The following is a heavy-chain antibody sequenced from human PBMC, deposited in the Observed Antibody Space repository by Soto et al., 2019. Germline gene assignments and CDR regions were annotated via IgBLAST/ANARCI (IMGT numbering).Heavy chain of an antibody. D-gene: IGHD4-17*01. J-gene: IGHJ4*02. CDR1: GFNFSSYA. CDR3: AKAPPDYGDYFYIFDY. CDR2: ISGSDGST. V-gene: IGHV3-23*01. Sequence: PGGSLRLSCAASGFNFSSYAMSWVRQAPGKGLEWVSAISGSDGSTYYADSVKGRFTISRDNSKNTLYLQMNSLRAEDTAVYYCAKAPPDYGDYFYIFDYWGQGTLVTVSS.